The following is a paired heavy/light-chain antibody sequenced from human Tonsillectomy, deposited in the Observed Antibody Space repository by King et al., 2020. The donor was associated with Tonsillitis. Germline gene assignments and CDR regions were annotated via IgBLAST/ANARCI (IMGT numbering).Light chain of an antibody. Sequence: DIVMTQSPDSLAVSLGERATINCRASQTILYTFNDKNSLAWYQQKVGQRPKLLIYWASTRESGVPDRFSGSGSGTDFTLTISSLQTEDVAVYYCQQYYNVPLTFGGGTKVEIK. V-gene: IGKV4-1*01. CDR3: QQYYNVPLT. CDR2: WAS. J-gene: IGKJ4*01. CDR1: QTILYTFNDKNS.
Heavy chain of an antibody. CDR3: ARDQFRYFDTPGDEHNGLDV. D-gene: IGHD3-9*01. Sequence: QMQLVESGGGVVQPGRSLRLSCVASGFTFSNYAMYWVRQTPGKGLERVAGKGLEWLALISYNGKDKYYADSVKGRFTISRDNSRNTLYLQINTVRAEDTAVYYCARDQFRYFDTPGDEHNGLDVWGQGTTVIVFS. CDR2: ISYNGKDK. CDR1: GFTFSNYA. V-gene: IGHV3-30*04. J-gene: IGHJ6*02.